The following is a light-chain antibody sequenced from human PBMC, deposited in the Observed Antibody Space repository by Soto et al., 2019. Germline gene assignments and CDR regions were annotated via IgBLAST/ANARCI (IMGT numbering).Light chain of an antibody. CDR2: AAS. Sequence: DIQLTQSPSFLSASVGDRVTITCRASQGISSYLAWYQQKPGKAPKLLIYAASTLQSGVPSRFSGSGSGTEFPITISRLQPEYVATYYCQQLNSYPPTFGGGTKVEIK. CDR1: QGISSY. CDR3: QQLNSYPPT. V-gene: IGKV1-9*01. J-gene: IGKJ4*01.